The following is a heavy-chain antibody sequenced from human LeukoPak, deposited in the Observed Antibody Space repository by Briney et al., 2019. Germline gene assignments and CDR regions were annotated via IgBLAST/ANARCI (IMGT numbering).Heavy chain of an antibody. CDR2: ISSSSSYI. CDR3: ARASQKRAATGFVDY. J-gene: IGHJ4*02. Sequence: GGSLRLSCAASGFTFSSYSMNWVRQAPGKGLEWVSSISSSSSYIYYADSVKGRFTISRDNAKNSLYLQMNSLRAEDTAVYYCARASQKRAATGFVDYWGQGTLVTVSS. V-gene: IGHV3-21*01. CDR1: GFTFSSYS. D-gene: IGHD6-25*01.